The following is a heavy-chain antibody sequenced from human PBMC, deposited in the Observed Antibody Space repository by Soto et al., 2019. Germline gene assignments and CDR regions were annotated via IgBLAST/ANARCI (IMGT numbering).Heavy chain of an antibody. V-gene: IGHV1-3*05. CDR2: INAGNGNT. D-gene: IGHD2-21*02. Sequence: QVQLVQSGAEEKKPGASVNVSCKASGYTFTSYAMHWVRQAPGQRLEWMGWINAGNGNTKYSQKFQGRVTITRDTSASKAYMELSSLRSEDTAVYYCARSIVVVTALDYWGQGTLVTVSS. CDR3: ARSIVVVTALDY. J-gene: IGHJ4*02. CDR1: GYTFTSYA.